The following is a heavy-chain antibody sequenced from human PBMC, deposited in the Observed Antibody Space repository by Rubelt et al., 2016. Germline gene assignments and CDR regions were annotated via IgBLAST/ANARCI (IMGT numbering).Heavy chain of an antibody. CDR3: AKVPSVPYYGMDV. V-gene: IGHV3-30*18. CDR2: LSYDGDNK. J-gene: IGHJ6*02. CDR1: GFIFSGHG. D-gene: IGHD3-10*01. Sequence: QVHLVESGGGVVQPGRSQRLSCVASGFIFSGHGMHWVRQAPGKGLEWVAVLSYDGDNKSYADSVKGRFTIYRDNSKNTLYLQMNSLRAEDTAVYYCAKVPSVPYYGMDVWGQGTTVTVS.